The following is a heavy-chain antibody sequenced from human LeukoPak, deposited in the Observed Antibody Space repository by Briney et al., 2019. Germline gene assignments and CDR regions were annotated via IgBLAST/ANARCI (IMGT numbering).Heavy chain of an antibody. CDR2: IWYDGSNK. Sequence: PGGSLRLSCAASGFTFSSYGMHWVRQAPGKGLEWVAFIWYDGSNKYYADSVKGRFTISRDNSKNALYLQMNSLRAEDTAVYYCAKASNFDWFSFDYWGQGTLVTVSS. CDR1: GFTFSSYG. V-gene: IGHV3-30*02. CDR3: AKASNFDWFSFDY. J-gene: IGHJ4*02. D-gene: IGHD3-9*01.